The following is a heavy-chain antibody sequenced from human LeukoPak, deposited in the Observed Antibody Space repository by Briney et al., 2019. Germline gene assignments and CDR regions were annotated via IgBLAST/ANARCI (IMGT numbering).Heavy chain of an antibody. J-gene: IGHJ6*02. D-gene: IGHD2-8*01. CDR1: GFTFHDYA. CDR3: AKELIGYYYYGMDV. Sequence: PGRSLRLSCAASGFTFHDYAMHWVRQAPGKGLEWGSGISWNRGSIGYADSVKGRFTISRDNAKNSLYLQMNSLRAEDTALYYCAKELIGYYYYGMDVWGQGTTVTVSS. CDR2: ISWNRGSI. V-gene: IGHV3-9*01.